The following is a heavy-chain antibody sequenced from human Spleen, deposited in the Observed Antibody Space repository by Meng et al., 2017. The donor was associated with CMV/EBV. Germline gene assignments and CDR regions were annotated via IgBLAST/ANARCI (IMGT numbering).Heavy chain of an antibody. CDR3: ARGLTRGPDAFDF. Sequence: ETLCLTCAASGFTASTYAMTWARQAPGKGLEWVSVIYSGDITTSYADSVKGRFIISRDKSKNTLYLQMNSLRAEDTAVYYCARGLTRGPDAFDFWGQGTMVTVSS. J-gene: IGHJ3*01. D-gene: IGHD3-10*01. CDR1: GFTASTYA. V-gene: IGHV3-23*03. CDR2: IYSGDITT.